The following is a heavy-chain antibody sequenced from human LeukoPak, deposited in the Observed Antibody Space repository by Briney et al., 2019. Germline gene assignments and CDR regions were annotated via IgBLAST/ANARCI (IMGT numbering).Heavy chain of an antibody. CDR2: IYYSGST. Sequence: SETLSLTCTVSGGSISSYYWSWTRQPPGKGLEWIGYIYYSGSTNYNPSLKSRVTISVDTSKNQFSLKLSSVTAADTAVYYCARDNWNYGSSMDVWGQGTTVTVSS. J-gene: IGHJ6*02. CDR3: ARDNWNYGSSMDV. V-gene: IGHV4-59*01. D-gene: IGHD1-7*01. CDR1: GGSISSYY.